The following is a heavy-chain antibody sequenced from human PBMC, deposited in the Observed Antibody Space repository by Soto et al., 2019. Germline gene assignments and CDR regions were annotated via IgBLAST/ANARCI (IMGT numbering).Heavy chain of an antibody. J-gene: IGHJ5*02. D-gene: IGHD2-21*02. V-gene: IGHV1-18*01. CDR1: GYTFTRSG. CDR3: ARNSSDFYGWLDP. Sequence: ASVKVSCKASGYTFTRSGISWVRQAPGQGPEWMGWISSYNGDTNYAQTFQGRVTMTTDTSTSTAYMELKSLRSDDTAVYYCARNSSDFYGWLDPWGQGTLVTVSS. CDR2: ISSYNGDT.